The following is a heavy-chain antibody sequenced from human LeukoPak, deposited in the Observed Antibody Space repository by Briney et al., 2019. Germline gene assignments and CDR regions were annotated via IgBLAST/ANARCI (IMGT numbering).Heavy chain of an antibody. V-gene: IGHV3-30*18. J-gene: IGHJ5*02. CDR1: GFTFSSYG. Sequence: PGGSLRLSCAASGFTFSSYGMHWVRQAPGKGLEWVAVISYDGSNKYYADSVKGRFTISRDNSKNTLYLQMNSLRAEDTAVYYCAKETGYCSSTSCPRGWFDPWGQGTLVTVSS. D-gene: IGHD2-2*01. CDR3: AKETGYCSSTSCPRGWFDP. CDR2: ISYDGSNK.